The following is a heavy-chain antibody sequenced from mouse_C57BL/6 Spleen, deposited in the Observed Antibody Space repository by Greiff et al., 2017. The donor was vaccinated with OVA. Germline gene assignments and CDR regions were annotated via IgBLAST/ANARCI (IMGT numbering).Heavy chain of an antibody. D-gene: IGHD2-4*01. V-gene: IGHV1-55*01. Sequence: QVQLQQPGAELVKPGASVKMSCKASGYTFTSYWITWVKQRPGQGLEWIGDIYPGSGSTNYNEKFKSKATLTVDTSSSKAYMQRSSLTSEDSAVYYCARGDYDGAWFAYWGQGTLVTVSA. CDR1: GYTFTSYW. CDR2: IYPGSGST. CDR3: ARGDYDGAWFAY. J-gene: IGHJ3*01.